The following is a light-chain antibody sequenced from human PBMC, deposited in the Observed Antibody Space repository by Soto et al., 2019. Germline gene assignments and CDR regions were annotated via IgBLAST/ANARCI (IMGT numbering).Light chain of an antibody. Sequence: EIVLTQSPASLSLSPGERATLSCRASQSVSSYLAWYQQKPGQAPRLLIYDASNRATGIPARFSGSRSGTNFTLPTSSREHEDYVVYYCRQRSNWTPWTFGQGTKVEVK. CDR3: RQRSNWTPWT. CDR1: QSVSSY. V-gene: IGKV3-11*01. CDR2: DAS. J-gene: IGKJ1*01.